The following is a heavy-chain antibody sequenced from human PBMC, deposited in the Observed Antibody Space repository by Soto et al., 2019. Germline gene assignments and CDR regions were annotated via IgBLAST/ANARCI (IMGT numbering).Heavy chain of an antibody. Sequence: PGGSLRLSCAASGFTFISYGMHWVRQAPGKGLEWVAVIWYDGSNKYYADSVKGRLTISRDNSKNTLYLQMNSLRAEDTAVYYCARDSYRAITYYDILTGSVFDPWGQGTLVTVSS. J-gene: IGHJ5*02. V-gene: IGHV3-33*01. CDR1: GFTFISYG. CDR3: ARDSYRAITYYDILTGSVFDP. CDR2: IWYDGSNK. D-gene: IGHD3-9*01.